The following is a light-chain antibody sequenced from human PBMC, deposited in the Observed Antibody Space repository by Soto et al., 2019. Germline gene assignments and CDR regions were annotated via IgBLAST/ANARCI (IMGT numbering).Light chain of an antibody. CDR1: QSVSD. CDR2: GAS. Sequence: EIVLTHSPGTLSLSPCERATLSCRASQSVSDLAWYRQKPGQAPRLLIYGASTRATGIPDRFSGSGSGTDFTLTITRLEPEDFAVYYCQHYGSTVTVGGGTKVDIK. J-gene: IGKJ4*01. CDR3: QHYGSTVT. V-gene: IGKV3-20*01.